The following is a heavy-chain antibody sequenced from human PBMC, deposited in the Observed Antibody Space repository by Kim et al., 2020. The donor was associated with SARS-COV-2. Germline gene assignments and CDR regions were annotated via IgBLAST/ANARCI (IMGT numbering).Heavy chain of an antibody. V-gene: IGHV3-9*01. J-gene: IGHJ4*02. D-gene: IGHD3-9*01. CDR2: ISWNSGSI. Sequence: GGSLRLSCAASGFTFGDYAMHWVRQAPGKGLEWVSGISWNSGSIGYADSVKGRFTISRDNAKNSLYLQMNSLRAEDTALYYCAKDIEVLRYFDWSFDYWGQGTLVTVSS. CDR1: GFTFGDYA. CDR3: AKDIEVLRYFDWSFDY.